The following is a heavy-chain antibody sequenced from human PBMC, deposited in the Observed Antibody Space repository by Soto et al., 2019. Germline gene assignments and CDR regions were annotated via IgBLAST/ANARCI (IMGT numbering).Heavy chain of an antibody. CDR3: AKDLTFGSYYSGMDV. Sequence: PWGSLRLSCAASGFTFSSYGMHWVRQAPGKGLEWVAVISYDGSNKYYADSVKGRFTISRDNSKNTLYLQMNSLRAEDTAVYYCAKDLTFGSYYSGMDVWGQGTRSPSP. CDR1: GFTFSSYG. V-gene: IGHV3-30*18. CDR2: ISYDGSNK. J-gene: IGHJ6*02. D-gene: IGHD3-3*01.